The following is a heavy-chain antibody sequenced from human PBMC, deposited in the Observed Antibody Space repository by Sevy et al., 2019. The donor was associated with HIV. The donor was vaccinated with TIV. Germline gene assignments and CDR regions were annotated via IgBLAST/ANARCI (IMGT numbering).Heavy chain of an antibody. CDR1: GGSFSGYY. Sequence: SETLSLTCAVYGGSFSGYYWSWIRQPPGKGLEWIGEINHSGSTNYNPSLKSRVTISVDTSKNQFSLKLSSVTAADTAVYYCARGRHIAAAGNHWYFDLWGRGTLVTASS. J-gene: IGHJ2*01. V-gene: IGHV4-34*01. D-gene: IGHD6-13*01. CDR2: INHSGST. CDR3: ARGRHIAAAGNHWYFDL.